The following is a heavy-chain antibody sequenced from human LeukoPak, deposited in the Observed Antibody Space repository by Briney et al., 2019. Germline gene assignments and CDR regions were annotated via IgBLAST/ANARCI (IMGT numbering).Heavy chain of an antibody. Sequence: SETLSLTCTVSGGSISSGSYFWSWIRQPAGKGLEWIGRINPSGTTNYSPSLKSRVTISVDTSKNQFSLKLSSVTAADTAVYYCARGSSGSTNYWGQGTLVTVSS. CDR2: INPSGTT. V-gene: IGHV4-61*02. CDR1: GGSISSGSYF. J-gene: IGHJ4*02. D-gene: IGHD1-26*01. CDR3: ARGSSGSTNY.